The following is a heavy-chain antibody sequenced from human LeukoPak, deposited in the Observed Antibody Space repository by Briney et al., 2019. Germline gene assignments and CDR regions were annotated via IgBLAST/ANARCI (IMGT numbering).Heavy chain of an antibody. Sequence: PGRSLRLSCAASGVTFSSYGMHWVRQAPGKGLEWVAVIWYDGSNKYYADSVKGRFTISRDNSKNTLYLQMNSLRAEDTAVYCCARVRGSGYSDYYYYGMDVWGQGTTVTVSS. CDR1: GVTFSSYG. D-gene: IGHD3-22*01. CDR2: IWYDGSNK. CDR3: ARVRGSGYSDYYYYGMDV. J-gene: IGHJ6*02. V-gene: IGHV3-33*01.